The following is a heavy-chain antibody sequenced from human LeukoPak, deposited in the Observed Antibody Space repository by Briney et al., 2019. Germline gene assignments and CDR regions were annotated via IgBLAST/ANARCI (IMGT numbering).Heavy chain of an antibody. J-gene: IGHJ6*03. V-gene: IGHV3-74*01. CDR3: ARDYARYYMDV. D-gene: IGHD3-16*01. CDR2: INTEGSST. Sequence: GGSLRLSCAASGFTFSSYWMHWVRQGPGKGLVWVSRINTEGSSTSYADSVKGRFTISRDNAKNTLYLQMSSLRAEDTAIYYCARDYARYYMDVWGKGTTVTVSS. CDR1: GFTFSSYW.